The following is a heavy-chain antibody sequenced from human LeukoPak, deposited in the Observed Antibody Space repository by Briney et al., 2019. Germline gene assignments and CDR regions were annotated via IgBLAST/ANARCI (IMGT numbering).Heavy chain of an antibody. CDR2: IYFSGSA. J-gene: IGHJ4*02. CDR1: GDITHY. V-gene: IGHV4-39*01. CDR3: ARALQLWLSGYYYFDY. D-gene: IGHD5-18*01. Sequence: SETLSLTCTVSGDITHYWGWIRQPPGKGLECIGSIYFSGSAYYNPSLRSRVTISLDTSKKQLSLKLNSVTAADTAVYYCARALQLWLSGYYYFDYWGQGTLVTVSS.